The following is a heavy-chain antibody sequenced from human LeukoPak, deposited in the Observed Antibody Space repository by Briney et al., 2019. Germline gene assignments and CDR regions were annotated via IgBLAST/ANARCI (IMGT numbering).Heavy chain of an antibody. V-gene: IGHV1-69*04. CDR2: IIPILGIA. CDR1: GGTFSSYA. D-gene: IGHD2-2*01. Sequence: SVKVSCKASGGTFSSYAISWVRQAPGQGLEWMGRIIPILGIANYAQKFQGRVTITADKSTSTVYMELSSLRSEDTAVYYCARDVEYCSSTGCYYYWGQGTLVTVSS. J-gene: IGHJ4*02. CDR3: ARDVEYCSSTGCYYY.